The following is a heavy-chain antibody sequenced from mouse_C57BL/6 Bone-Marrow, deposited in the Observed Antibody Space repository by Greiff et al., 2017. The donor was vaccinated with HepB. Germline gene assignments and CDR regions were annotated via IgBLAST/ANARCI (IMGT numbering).Heavy chain of an antibody. Sequence: VQRVESGTVLARPGASVKMSCKTSGYTFTSYWMHWVKQRPGQGLEWIGAIYPGNSDTSYNQKFKGKAKLTAVTSASTAYMELSSLTNEDSAVYYCTRYRFYGSSYSWYFDVWGTGTTVTVSS. V-gene: IGHV1-5*01. CDR3: TRYRFYGSSYSWYFDV. D-gene: IGHD1-1*01. CDR2: IYPGNSDT. CDR1: GYTFTSYW. J-gene: IGHJ1*03.